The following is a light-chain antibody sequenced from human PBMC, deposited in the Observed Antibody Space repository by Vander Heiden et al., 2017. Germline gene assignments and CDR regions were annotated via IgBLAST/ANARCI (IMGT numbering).Light chain of an antibody. Sequence: EIVLTQSPATLSLSPGDRATLSCRASQSVSSYLAWYQQKSGQAPRLLIYDASNRATGIPARFSGSGSGTDFTLTISSLEPEDFAVYDCQQRSRWPPYTFGQGTKLEI. CDR3: QQRSRWPPYT. CDR1: QSVSSY. CDR2: DAS. V-gene: IGKV3-11*01. J-gene: IGKJ2*01.